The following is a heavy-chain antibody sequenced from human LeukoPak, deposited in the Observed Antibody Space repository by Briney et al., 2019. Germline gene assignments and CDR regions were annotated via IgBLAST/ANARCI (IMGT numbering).Heavy chain of an antibody. V-gene: IGHV1-2*02. D-gene: IGHD4-23*01. CDR1: GYTFTGYY. CDR2: INPNSGGT. Sequence: ASVKVSFKASGYTFTGYYMHWVRQAPGQGLEWMGWINPNSGGTNYAQKFQGRVTMTRDTSISTAYMELSRLRSDDTAVYYCARTFTVVTPFMGYWGQGTLVTVSS. J-gene: IGHJ4*02. CDR3: ARTFTVVTPFMGY.